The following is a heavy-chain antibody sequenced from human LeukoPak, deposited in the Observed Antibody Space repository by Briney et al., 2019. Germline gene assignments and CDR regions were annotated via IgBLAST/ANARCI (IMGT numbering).Heavy chain of an antibody. J-gene: IGHJ6*02. Sequence: PGGSLRLSCAASGFTFSSYEMNWVRQAPGKGLEWVSYISSSGSTIYCADSVKGRFTISRDNAKNSLYLQMNSLRAEDTAVYYCARDPNRDESLWFGELLYNSKNHYGMDVWGQGTTVTVSS. CDR3: ARDPNRDESLWFGELLYNSKNHYGMDV. D-gene: IGHD3-10*01. CDR1: GFTFSSYE. V-gene: IGHV3-48*03. CDR2: ISSSGSTI.